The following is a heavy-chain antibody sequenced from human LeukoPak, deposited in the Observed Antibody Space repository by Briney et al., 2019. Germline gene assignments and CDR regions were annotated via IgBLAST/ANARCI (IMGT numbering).Heavy chain of an antibody. D-gene: IGHD6-19*01. J-gene: IGHJ4*02. CDR3: ARVGQWPAFDS. Sequence: PSPTLSPTCAVSGGSINIDGFYWGWIRQHPGKGLDWIVYIFYSGTTNYNPSLKSRVTISVDTSKNQFSLKLSSVTAADTAVYYCARVGQWPAFDSWGQGTLVTVSS. CDR1: GGSINIDGFY. CDR2: IFYSGTT. V-gene: IGHV4-61*08.